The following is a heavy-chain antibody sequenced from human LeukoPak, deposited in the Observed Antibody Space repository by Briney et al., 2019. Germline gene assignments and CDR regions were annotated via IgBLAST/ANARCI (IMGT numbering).Heavy chain of an antibody. CDR3: ARDLPLAAAGNWGVKNAFDI. V-gene: IGHV1-46*01. CDR2: INPSGGST. Sequence: ASVKVSCKASGYTFTSYYMHWVRQAPGQGLEWMGIINPSGGSTSYAQKFQGRVTMTRGTSTSTVYMELSSLRSEDTAVYYCARDLPLAAAGNWGVKNAFDIWGQGTMVTVSS. CDR1: GYTFTSYY. J-gene: IGHJ3*02. D-gene: IGHD6-13*01.